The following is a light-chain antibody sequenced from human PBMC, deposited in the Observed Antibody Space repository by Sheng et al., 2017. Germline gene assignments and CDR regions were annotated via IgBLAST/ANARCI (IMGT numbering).Light chain of an antibody. CDR3: QQYNSYPPT. CDR2: AAS. J-gene: IGKJ1*01. V-gene: IGKV1-13*02. Sequence: AIQLTQSPSSLSASVGDRVTITCRASQGIASALVWYQHNPGKAPKLLIYAASSLQSGVPSKFSGSGSGTDFTLTISSLQPEDFATYYCQQYNSYPPTFGQGTKVEIK. CDR1: QGIASA.